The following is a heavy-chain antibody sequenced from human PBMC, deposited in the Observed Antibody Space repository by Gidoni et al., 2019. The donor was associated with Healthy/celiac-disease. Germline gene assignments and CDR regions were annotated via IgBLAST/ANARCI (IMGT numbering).Heavy chain of an antibody. V-gene: IGHV3-30*18. CDR1: GFTFSSYG. CDR3: AKDLGDFLYGMDV. D-gene: IGHD2-21*02. CDR2: ISYDGSNK. J-gene: IGHJ6*02. Sequence: QVQLVESGGGVVQPGRSLRLSCAASGFTFSSYGMHWVRQAPGKGLEWVAVISYDGSNKYYADSVKGRFTISRDNSKNTLYLQMNSLRAEDTAVYYCAKDLGDFLYGMDVWGQGTTVTVSS.